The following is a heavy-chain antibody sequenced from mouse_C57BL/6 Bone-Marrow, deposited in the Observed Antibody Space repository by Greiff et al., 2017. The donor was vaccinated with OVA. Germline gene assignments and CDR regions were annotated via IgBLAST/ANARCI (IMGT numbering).Heavy chain of an antibody. V-gene: IGHV1-26*01. CDR3: ARLPLDYFAY. CDR2: INPNNGGT. CDR1: GYTFTDYY. J-gene: IGHJ3*01. Sequence: EVQLQQSGPELVKPGASVKISCKASGYTFTDYYMNWVKQSHGKSLEWIGDINPNNGGTSYNQKFKGKATLTVDKSSSTAYMELRSLTSEDSAVYYCARLPLDYFAYWGQGTLVTVSA. D-gene: IGHD2-4*01.